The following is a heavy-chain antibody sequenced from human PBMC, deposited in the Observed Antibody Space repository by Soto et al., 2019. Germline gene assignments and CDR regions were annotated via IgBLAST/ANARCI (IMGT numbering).Heavy chain of an antibody. J-gene: IGHJ4*02. CDR3: AKDYLGDQYYFDS. CDR2: ISGSGGST. V-gene: IGHV3-23*01. CDR1: GFTFSSYA. Sequence: EVQLLESGGGLVQPGGSLRLSCAASGFTFSSYAMSWVRQAPGKGLGWVSAISGSGGSTYYADSGKGRFTISRDNSQNKLYLQMNSMRAEDTAVYYCAKDYLGDQYYFDSRGQGTLVTVSS. D-gene: IGHD4-17*01.